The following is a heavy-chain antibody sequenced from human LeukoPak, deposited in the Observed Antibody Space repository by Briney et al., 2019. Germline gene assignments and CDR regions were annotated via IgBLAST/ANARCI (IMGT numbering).Heavy chain of an antibody. CDR2: ISTSSSNM. J-gene: IGHJ4*02. Sequence: GGSLRLSCAASGFTFSSASMNWVRQAPGKGLEWVSFISTSSSNMYYADSVRGRFTISRDNAKNSLYLQMNSLTAEDTAVYYCARDRGYCSGGSCYSSHFDYWGQGTPVTVSS. D-gene: IGHD2-15*01. V-gene: IGHV3-21*01. CDR1: GFTFSSAS. CDR3: ARDRGYCSGGSCYSSHFDY.